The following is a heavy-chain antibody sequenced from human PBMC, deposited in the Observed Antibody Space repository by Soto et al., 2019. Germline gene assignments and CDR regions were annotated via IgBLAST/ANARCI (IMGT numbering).Heavy chain of an antibody. CDR2: INPNSGGT. CDR1: GYTFTVYY. J-gene: IGHJ6*02. V-gene: IGHV1-2*02. Sequence: ASVKVFCKASGYTFTVYYMHGVRQAPLQWLEWMGWINPNSGGTNYAQKFQGRVTMTRDTSISTAYMELSRLRSDDTAVYYCVMDIVVVPAAPGPYGMDVWGQGTTVTVSS. CDR3: VMDIVVVPAAPGPYGMDV. D-gene: IGHD2-2*03.